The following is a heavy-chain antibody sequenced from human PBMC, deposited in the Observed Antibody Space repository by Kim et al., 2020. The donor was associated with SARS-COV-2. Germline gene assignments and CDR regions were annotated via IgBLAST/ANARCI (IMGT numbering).Heavy chain of an antibody. J-gene: IGHJ4*02. Sequence: GGSLRLSCAVSGFTFSSYAMTWVRQAPGKGLEWVSLISGSGDNRYYADPVKGRFTISRDNSKNTLYLQMNSLRADDTAVYYCARDLGDFVNTFDYWGQGTLVTVSS. CDR2: ISGSGDNR. CDR3: ARDLGDFVNTFDY. CDR1: GFTFSSYA. D-gene: IGHD2-21*02. V-gene: IGHV3-23*01.